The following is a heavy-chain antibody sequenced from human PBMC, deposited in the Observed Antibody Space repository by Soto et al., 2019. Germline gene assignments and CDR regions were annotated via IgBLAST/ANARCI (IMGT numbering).Heavy chain of an antibody. CDR3: ARHLDPYFYRMDV. D-gene: IGHD1-1*01. V-gene: IGHV4-59*01. CDR1: GDPISNYY. CDR2: MYYSGKT. Sequence: PSETLSLTCTVSGDPISNYYWGWIRQPPGKGLEWIGYMYYSGKTNYNPSLKSRVRTSVDTSKNLFSLKLNSVTAADTAVYYCARHLDPYFYRMDVWGQGTTVTVSS. J-gene: IGHJ6*02.